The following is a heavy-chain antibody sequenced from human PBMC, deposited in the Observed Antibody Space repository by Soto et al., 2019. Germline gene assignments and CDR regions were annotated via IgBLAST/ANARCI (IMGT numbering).Heavy chain of an antibody. CDR1: GGSFSGYY. CDR2: INHSGST. Sequence: QVQLQQWGAGLLKPSETLSLTCAVYGGSFSGYYWSWIRQPPGKGLEWIGEINHSGSTNYNPSLKSRVTISVDTSKSQFSLKLSSVTAADTAVDYCARHLVAVGATAPLDYWGQGTLVTVSS. D-gene: IGHD1-26*01. V-gene: IGHV4-34*01. CDR3: ARHLVAVGATAPLDY. J-gene: IGHJ4*02.